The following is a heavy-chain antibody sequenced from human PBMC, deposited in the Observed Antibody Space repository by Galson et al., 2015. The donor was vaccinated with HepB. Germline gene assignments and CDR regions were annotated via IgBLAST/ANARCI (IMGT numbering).Heavy chain of an antibody. J-gene: IGHJ4*02. Sequence: PALVKPTQTLTLTCTFSGFSLNSRGVGVGWLRQPPGKALEWLALIFWADDQRHTPLLKSRLSGTKDTSKNQVVLKLTSVDPVDTATYYCAHMDLGLTSFAYWGQGTLVTVSS. CDR1: GFSLNSRGVG. V-gene: IGHV2-5*02. CDR3: AHMDLGLTSFAY. CDR2: IFWADDQ. D-gene: IGHD3/OR15-3a*01.